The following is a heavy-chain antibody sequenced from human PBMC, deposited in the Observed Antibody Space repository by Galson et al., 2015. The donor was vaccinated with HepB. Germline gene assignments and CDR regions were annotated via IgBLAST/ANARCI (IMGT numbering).Heavy chain of an antibody. J-gene: IGHJ6*02. Sequence: SVKVSCKVSGYTLTELSMHWVRQAPGKGLEWMGGFDPEDGETIYAQKFQGRVTMTEDTSTDTAYMELSSLRSEDTAVYYCATRAVGTSSYYYYYGMDVWGQGTTVTVSS. CDR3: ATRAVGTSSYYYYYGMDV. CDR1: GYTLTELS. CDR2: FDPEDGET. V-gene: IGHV1-24*01. D-gene: IGHD2-2*01.